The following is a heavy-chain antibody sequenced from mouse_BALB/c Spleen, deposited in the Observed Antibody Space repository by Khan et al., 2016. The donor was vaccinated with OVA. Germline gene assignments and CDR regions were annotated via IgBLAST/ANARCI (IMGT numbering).Heavy chain of an antibody. D-gene: IGHD2-4*01. CDR3: SGNYDYDGGLAY. J-gene: IGHJ3*01. Sequence: QVQLKQSGPGLVQPSQSLSITCTVSGFSLTTYGVHWVRQSPGKGLEWLGVIWSGGSTDYNAAFISRLSISKDNSKSQVFFKMNSLQANDTAIYYFSGNYDYDGGLAYWGQGTLVTVSA. CDR2: IWSGGST. CDR1: GFSLTTYG. V-gene: IGHV2-2*02.